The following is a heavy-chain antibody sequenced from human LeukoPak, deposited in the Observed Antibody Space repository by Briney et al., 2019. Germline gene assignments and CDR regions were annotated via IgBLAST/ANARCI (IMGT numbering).Heavy chain of an antibody. CDR3: ARDLGGNSFDY. D-gene: IGHD4-23*01. Sequence: GASVKVSCTASGYTFSDHYMHWVRQAPGQGLEWMGWIKPGSGGTNYAQNFKGRVTMTRDMSISTAYMELSSLRSDDTAVYYCARDLGGNSFDYWGQGTLVTVSS. J-gene: IGHJ4*02. CDR1: GYTFSDHY. V-gene: IGHV1-2*02. CDR2: IKPGSGGT.